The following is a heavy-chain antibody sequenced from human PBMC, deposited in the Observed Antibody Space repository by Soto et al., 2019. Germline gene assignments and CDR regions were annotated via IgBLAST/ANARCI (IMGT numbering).Heavy chain of an antibody. V-gene: IGHV1-69*02. CDR3: ATSYGSGYRAFDS. Sequence: SVTVSCKASGDTFSFYTINWVRQAPGLGLEWVGRINPILSMSNYAQKFQGRVTMTADKSTNTAYMELRSLRSEDTAMYFCATSYGSGYRAFDSWGQGALVTVSS. D-gene: IGHD3-10*01. CDR2: INPILSMS. CDR1: GDTFSFYT. J-gene: IGHJ4*02.